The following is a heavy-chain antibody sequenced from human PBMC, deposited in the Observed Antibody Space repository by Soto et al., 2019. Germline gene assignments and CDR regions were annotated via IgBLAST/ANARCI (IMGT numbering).Heavy chain of an antibody. CDR1: GGSINTATHS. CDR2: IYHSGST. D-gene: IGHD4-4*01. Sequence: PSETLSLTCAVSGGSINTATHSWSWIRQPPGKGLEWIGYIYHSGSTYYNPSVKSRVTISIDKSNNQFSLRLSSVTAADTAVYYCAREGGVTTTGDDYWGQGILVTVSS. CDR3: AREGGVTTTGDDY. J-gene: IGHJ4*02. V-gene: IGHV4-30-2*01.